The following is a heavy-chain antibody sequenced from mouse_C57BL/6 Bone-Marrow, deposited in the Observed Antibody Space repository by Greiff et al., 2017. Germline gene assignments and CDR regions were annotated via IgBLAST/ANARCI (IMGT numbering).Heavy chain of an antibody. CDR2: ICSGGSYT. CDR1: GFTFSSYG. Sequence: EVKLVESGADLVKPGGSLKLSCTASGFTFSSYGMSWVRQTPEKSLEWVGTICSGGSYTYYTDSVKGRFTITRDKAKNTRYIHMSRLTSEDTAMYYCACGGVSCFAYWGQGTVGTVSA. J-gene: IGHJ3*01. V-gene: IGHV5-6*01. CDR3: ACGGVSCFAY.